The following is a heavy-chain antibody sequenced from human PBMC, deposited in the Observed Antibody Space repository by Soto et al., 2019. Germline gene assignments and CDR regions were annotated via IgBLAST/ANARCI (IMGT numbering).Heavy chain of an antibody. CDR1: GFTFSSYA. V-gene: IGHV3-30-3*01. CDR3: AREGYDSSGYLVTPLDY. CDR2: ISYDGSNK. J-gene: IGHJ4*02. D-gene: IGHD3-22*01. Sequence: GGSLRLSCAASGFTFSSYAMHWVRQAPGKGLEWVAVISYDGSNKYYADSVKGRFTISRDNSKNTLYLQMNSLRAEDTAVYYCAREGYDSSGYLVTPLDYWGQGALVTVSS.